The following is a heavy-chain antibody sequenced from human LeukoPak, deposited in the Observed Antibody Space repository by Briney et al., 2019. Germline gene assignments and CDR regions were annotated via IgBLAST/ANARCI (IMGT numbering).Heavy chain of an antibody. V-gene: IGHV4-39*07. CDR3: ARDAQAGGYYFDY. D-gene: IGHD3-16*01. CDR1: GGSISSSSYY. CDR2: IYYSGST. Sequence: SETLSLTCTVSGGSISSSSYYWGWIRQPPGKGLEWIGSIYYSGSTYYNPSLKSRVTISVDTSKNQFSLKLSSVTAADTAVYYCARDAQAGGYYFDYWGQGTLVTVSS. J-gene: IGHJ4*02.